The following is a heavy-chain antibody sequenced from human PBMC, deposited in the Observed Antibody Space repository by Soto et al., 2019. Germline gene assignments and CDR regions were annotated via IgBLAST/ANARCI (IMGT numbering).Heavy chain of an antibody. V-gene: IGHV1-46*04. CDR2: INPSGGST. D-gene: IGHD1-26*01. CDR3: ARGTAVGEPGALTYYFGMDV. J-gene: IGHJ6*02. CDR1: GYSFISYY. Sequence: QVQLVQSGAEVKKPGASVQVSCRASGYSFISYYIHWVRQAPGQGLEWMGLINPSGGSTRYAQNLQGKFTITRDTSTTTMYMEMDNLRSEDTAVYYCARGTAVGEPGALTYYFGMDVWGQGTTVIVSS.